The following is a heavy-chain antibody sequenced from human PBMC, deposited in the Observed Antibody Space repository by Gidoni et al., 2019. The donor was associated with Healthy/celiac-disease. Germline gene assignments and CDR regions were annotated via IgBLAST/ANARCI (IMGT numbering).Heavy chain of an antibody. Sequence: QLQLQESGPGLVKPSETLSLTCTVSGGSIRSSSYYWGWIRQPPGKGLEWIGSIYYSGSTYYNPSLKSRVTISVDTSKNQFSLKLSSVTAADTAVYYCARRMGYCSGGSCYSFDYWGQGTLVTVSS. CDR1: GGSIRSSSYY. V-gene: IGHV4-39*01. J-gene: IGHJ4*02. D-gene: IGHD2-15*01. CDR2: IYYSGST. CDR3: ARRMGYCSGGSCYSFDY.